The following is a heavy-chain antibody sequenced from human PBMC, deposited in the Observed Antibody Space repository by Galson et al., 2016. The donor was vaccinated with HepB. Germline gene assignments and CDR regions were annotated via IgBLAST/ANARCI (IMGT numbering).Heavy chain of an antibody. D-gene: IGHD3-3*01. CDR2: INTAAGDT. CDR3: ARLTTTFGLVRGFDY. Sequence: SVKVSCKASGYTFTADPMHWVRQAPGQRPEWMGWINTAAGDTWYSQKFQGRVTMTTDTSASTAYMELNTLRSEDTAVYYCARLTTTFGLVRGFDYWGQGTQVTVSS. J-gene: IGHJ4*02. CDR1: GYTFTADP. V-gene: IGHV1-3*04.